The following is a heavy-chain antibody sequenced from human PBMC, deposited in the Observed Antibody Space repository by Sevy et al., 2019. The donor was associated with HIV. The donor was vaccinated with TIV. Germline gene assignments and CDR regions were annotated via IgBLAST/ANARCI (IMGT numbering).Heavy chain of an antibody. Sequence: GGSLRLSCAASGFTFSSYAMSWVRQAPGKGLEWVSAISGSGRITYYADSVKCRFTISRDNSKNTLYLQMNSLRAEDPAVYYCARGLAALPGYYYGMDVWGQGTAVTVSS. CDR2: ISGSGRIT. CDR1: GFTFSSYA. J-gene: IGHJ6*02. D-gene: IGHD6-6*01. CDR3: ARGLAALPGYYYGMDV. V-gene: IGHV3-23*01.